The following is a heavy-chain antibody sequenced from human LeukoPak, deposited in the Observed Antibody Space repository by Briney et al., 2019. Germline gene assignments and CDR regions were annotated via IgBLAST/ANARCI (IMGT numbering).Heavy chain of an antibody. D-gene: IGHD1-14*01. CDR3: ARLARTTPYFYYGMDV. Sequence: GESLKISCKGSGYSSTSYWISWVRQMPGKGLEWMGRIDPSDSYTNYSPSFQGRVTISADTSISTAYLQWSSLNASDTAMYYCARLARTTPYFYYGMDVWGQGTTVTVSS. V-gene: IGHV5-10-1*01. CDR2: IDPSDSYT. CDR1: GYSSTSYW. J-gene: IGHJ6*02.